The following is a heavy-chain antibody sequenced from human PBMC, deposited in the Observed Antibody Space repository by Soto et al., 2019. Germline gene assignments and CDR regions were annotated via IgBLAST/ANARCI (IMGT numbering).Heavy chain of an antibody. Sequence: SETLPLTCAVSGDSITTNNWWSWVRQPPGKGLEWIGEIYHNGNTNYNPSLKSRVTMSVDTSKNQFSLKLTSVTAADTAIYYCAIGGGQIYYQGMDVWGQGTTVTVSS. CDR2: IYHNGNT. CDR1: GDSITTNNW. V-gene: IGHV4-4*02. J-gene: IGHJ6*02. CDR3: AIGGGQIYYQGMDV. D-gene: IGHD3-10*01.